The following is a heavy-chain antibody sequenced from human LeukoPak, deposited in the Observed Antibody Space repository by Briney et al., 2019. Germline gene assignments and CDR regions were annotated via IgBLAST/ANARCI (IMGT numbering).Heavy chain of an antibody. Sequence: ASVKVSCNASAYTFSDFYIHWVRQAPGQGLEYVGWITPKSGDTYSPQRFQGRVTMNRDASISTAYMELSSLRYADTVVYFCARVRLADERAWAYWGQGTLVTVSS. V-gene: IGHV1-2*02. CDR3: ARVRLADERAWAY. J-gene: IGHJ4*02. CDR2: ITPKSGDT. CDR1: AYTFSDFY. D-gene: IGHD3-3*02.